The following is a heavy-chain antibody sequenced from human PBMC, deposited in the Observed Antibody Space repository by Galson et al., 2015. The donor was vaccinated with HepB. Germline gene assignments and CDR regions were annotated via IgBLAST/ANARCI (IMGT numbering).Heavy chain of an antibody. CDR3: ARTTKRRSWFPGLYYYGMDV. V-gene: IGHV4-34*01. Sequence: SETLSLTCAVYGGSFSGYYWSWIRQPPGKGLEWIGEINHSGSTNYNPSLKSRVTISVDTSKNQFSLKLSSVTAADTAVYYCARTTKRRSWFPGLYYYGMDVWGQGTTVTVSS. J-gene: IGHJ6*02. D-gene: IGHD6-13*01. CDR1: GGSFSGYY. CDR2: INHSGST.